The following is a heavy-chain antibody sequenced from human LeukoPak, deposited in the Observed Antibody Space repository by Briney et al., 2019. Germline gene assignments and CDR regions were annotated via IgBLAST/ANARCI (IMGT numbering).Heavy chain of an antibody. V-gene: IGHV1-69*13. CDR2: IIPIFGTA. J-gene: IGHJ4*02. Sequence: SVKVSCKASGYTFTGYYMHWVRQAPGQGLEWMGGIIPIFGTANYAQKFQGRVTITADESTSTAYMELSSLRSEDTAVYYCARARITMVRGVIGHFDYWGQGTLVTVSS. D-gene: IGHD3-10*01. CDR3: ARARITMVRGVIGHFDY. CDR1: GYTFTGYY.